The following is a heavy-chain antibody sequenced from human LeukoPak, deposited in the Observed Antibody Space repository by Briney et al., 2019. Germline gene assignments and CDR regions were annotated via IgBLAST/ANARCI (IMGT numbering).Heavy chain of an antibody. V-gene: IGHV3-15*01. Sequence: PWGSLRLSCAASGFTFSSYWMAWVRQAPGKGPEWIGRIKRKSDGETTDYAAPVKGRFTISRDDSKNTLFLQMNSLKTEDTAFYYCTTAPSGYAYMNGWHLDYWGQGALVTVSS. D-gene: IGHD5-18*01. CDR3: TTAPSGYAYMNGWHLDY. J-gene: IGHJ4*02. CDR1: GFTFSSYW. CDR2: IKRKSDGETT.